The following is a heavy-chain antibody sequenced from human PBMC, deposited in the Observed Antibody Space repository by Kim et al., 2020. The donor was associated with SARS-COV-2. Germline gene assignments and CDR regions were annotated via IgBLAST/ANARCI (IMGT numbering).Heavy chain of an antibody. D-gene: IGHD2-21*02. V-gene: IGHV4-34*01. CDR1: GGSFSGYY. J-gene: IGHJ1*01. CDR2: INHSGST. CDR3: ARGLRGYCGGDCHWGYFQH. Sequence: SETLSLTCAVYGGSFSGYYWSWIRQPPGKGLEWIGEINHSGSTNYNPSLKSRVAISVDTSKNQFSLKLSSVTAADTAVYYCARGLRGYCGGDCHWGYFQHWGQGTLVTVSS.